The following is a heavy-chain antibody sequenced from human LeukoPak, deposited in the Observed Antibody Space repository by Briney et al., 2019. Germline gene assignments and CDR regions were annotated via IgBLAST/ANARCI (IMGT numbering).Heavy chain of an antibody. V-gene: IGHV1-69*13. D-gene: IGHD3-22*01. Sequence: ASVKVSCKASGGTFSSYAISWVRQAPEQGLEWMGGIIPIFGTANYAQKFQGRVTITADESTSTAYMELSSLRSEDTAVYYCARAPYYYDSSGYYAPSLSYFDYWGQGTLVTVSS. CDR3: ARAPYYYDSSGYYAPSLSYFDY. CDR2: IIPIFGTA. CDR1: GGTFSSYA. J-gene: IGHJ4*02.